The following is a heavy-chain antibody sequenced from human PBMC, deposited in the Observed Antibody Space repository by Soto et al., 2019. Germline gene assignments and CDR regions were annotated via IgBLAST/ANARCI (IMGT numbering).Heavy chain of an antibody. D-gene: IGHD3-22*01. J-gene: IGHJ4*02. CDR2: IYYTGSA. CDR3: ARGGYSDSSGPFDY. V-gene: IGHV4-59*01. Sequence: SETLSLTCTVSGGSISNYYWSWIRQPPGKGLEWIGYIYYTGSANYNPSLKSRVTILVDTSKNQFSLKLSSVTAADTAVYYCARGGYSDSSGPFDYWGQGTLVTVSS. CDR1: GGSISNYY.